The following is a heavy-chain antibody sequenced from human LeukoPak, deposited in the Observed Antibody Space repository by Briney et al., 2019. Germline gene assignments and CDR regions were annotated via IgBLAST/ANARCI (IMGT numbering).Heavy chain of an antibody. D-gene: IGHD2-2*01. CDR1: GFTFSSYS. V-gene: IGHV3-21*01. Sequence: PGGSLRLSCAASGFTFSSYSMNWVRQAPGKGLEWVSSISSSSSYIYYADSVKGRFTISRDNAKNSLYLQMNRLRAEDTAVYYCARDWVDQLPPSAFDIWGQGTMVTVSS. J-gene: IGHJ3*02. CDR3: ARDWVDQLPPSAFDI. CDR2: ISSSSSYI.